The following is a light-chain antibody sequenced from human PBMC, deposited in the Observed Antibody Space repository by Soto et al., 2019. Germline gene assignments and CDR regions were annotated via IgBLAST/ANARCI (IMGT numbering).Light chain of an antibody. J-gene: IGLJ3*02. V-gene: IGLV2-8*01. CDR1: SSDVGGYNY. CDR3: SSYAGSNEV. CDR2: EVS. Sequence: QSALTQPPSESGSPGQSVTISCTGTSSDVGGYNYVSWYQQHPGKAPKLMIYEVSKRPSGVPDRFSGSKSGNTASLTVSGLQAEDEADYYCSSYAGSNEVFGGGTKVTVL.